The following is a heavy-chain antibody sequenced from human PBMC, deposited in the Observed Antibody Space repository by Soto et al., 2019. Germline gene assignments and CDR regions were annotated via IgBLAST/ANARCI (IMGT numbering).Heavy chain of an antibody. D-gene: IGHD6-13*01. CDR2: IRWNSGSI. CDR3: AKAHQVIAAAGTDYYYGMDV. V-gene: IGHV3-9*01. Sequence: EVQLVESGGGLVQPGRSLRLSCAASGFTFDDYAMHWVRQAPGKGLEWVSGIRWNSGSIGYADSVKGRFTISRDNAKNSLYLQMNSLRAEDTALYYCAKAHQVIAAAGTDYYYGMDVWGQGTTVTVSS. CDR1: GFTFDDYA. J-gene: IGHJ6*02.